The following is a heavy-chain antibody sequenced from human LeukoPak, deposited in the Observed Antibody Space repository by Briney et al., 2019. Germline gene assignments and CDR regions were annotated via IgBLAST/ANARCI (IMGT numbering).Heavy chain of an antibody. J-gene: IGHJ4*02. Sequence: ETSETLSLTCIVSVYSISSGYYWGWIRQPPGKGLEWIGRIYTSGSTNYNPSLKSRVTISVDTSKNQFSLKLSSVTAADTAVYYCAARERGGPFDYWGQGTLVTVSS. CDR3: AARERGGPFDY. CDR1: VYSISSGYY. D-gene: IGHD3-16*01. V-gene: IGHV4-38-2*02. CDR2: IYTSGST.